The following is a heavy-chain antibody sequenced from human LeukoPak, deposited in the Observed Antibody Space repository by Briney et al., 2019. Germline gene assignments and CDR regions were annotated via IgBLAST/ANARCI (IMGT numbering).Heavy chain of an antibody. J-gene: IGHJ3*02. Sequence: SETLSLTCTVSGGYISSYSWSWIRQPPGKGLEWIGYIYYSGNTNYNPSLKSRVTISVDTSKNQFSLDLSSVTAADTAVYYCARANLGGYDFWSGYQAFDIWGQGTMVTVSS. CDR1: GGYISSYS. CDR2: IYYSGNT. D-gene: IGHD3-3*01. CDR3: ARANLGGYDFWSGYQAFDI. V-gene: IGHV4-59*01.